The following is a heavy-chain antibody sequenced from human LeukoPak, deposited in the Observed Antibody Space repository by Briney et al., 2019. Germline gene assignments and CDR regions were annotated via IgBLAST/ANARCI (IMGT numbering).Heavy chain of an antibody. Sequence: GGSLRLSCAASGFTVSSNYMSWVRQAPGKGLEWVSVIYSGGSTYYADSVKGRFTISRDNSKNTLYLQMNSLRAEDTAVYYCAATDYYDSSGPHHYYYYMDVWGKGTTVTISS. D-gene: IGHD3-22*01. J-gene: IGHJ6*03. CDR1: GFTVSSNY. CDR2: IYSGGST. CDR3: AATDYYDSSGPHHYYYYMDV. V-gene: IGHV3-53*01.